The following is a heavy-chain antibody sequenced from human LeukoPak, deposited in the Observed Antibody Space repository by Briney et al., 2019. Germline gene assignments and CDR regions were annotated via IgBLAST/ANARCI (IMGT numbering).Heavy chain of an antibody. Sequence: PGGSLRLSCAASGFTFSSYAMHWVRQAPGKGLEWVAVISYDGSNKYYADSVKGRFTISRDNSKNTLYLQMNSLRAEDTAVYYCARDIMITSSSFDYWGQGTLVTVSS. D-gene: IGHD3-16*01. CDR1: GFTFSSYA. J-gene: IGHJ4*02. V-gene: IGHV3-30-3*01. CDR2: ISYDGSNK. CDR3: ARDIMITSSSFDY.